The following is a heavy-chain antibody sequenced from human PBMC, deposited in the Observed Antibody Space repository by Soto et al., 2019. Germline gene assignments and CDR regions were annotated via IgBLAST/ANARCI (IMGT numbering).Heavy chain of an antibody. CDR1: GYTFTSYY. V-gene: IGHV1-2*02. J-gene: IGHJ5*02. D-gene: IGHD3-16*01. Sequence: ASVKVSCKASGYTFTSYYMHWVRQAPGQGLEWLGWISVSGGNTDFARKLKDRVNMNRDISIATAYMELRRLRSDDTAIYYCARMETFGSLNWFDTWGQGTMVTVSS. CDR3: ARMETFGSLNWFDT. CDR2: ISVSGGNT.